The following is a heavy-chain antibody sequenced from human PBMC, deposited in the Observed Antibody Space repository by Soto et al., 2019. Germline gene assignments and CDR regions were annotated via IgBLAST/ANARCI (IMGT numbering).Heavy chain of an antibody. CDR2: IYFSGST. Sequence: SETLSLICTVSGGSISSGDYFWSWIRQHPGKGLEWIGYIYFSGSTYYNPSLKSRVTISVDTTKNQFSLKLSSVTAADTAVYYCARVAGYCSGGNCHPDYWGQGTLVTLSS. CDR1: GGSISSGDYF. V-gene: IGHV4-31*03. J-gene: IGHJ4*02. D-gene: IGHD2-15*01. CDR3: ARVAGYCSGGNCHPDY.